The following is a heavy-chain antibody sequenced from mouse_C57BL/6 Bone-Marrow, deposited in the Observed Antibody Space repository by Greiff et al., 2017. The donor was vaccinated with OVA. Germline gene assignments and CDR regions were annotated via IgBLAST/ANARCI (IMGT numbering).Heavy chain of an antibody. J-gene: IGHJ3*01. Sequence: EVPLQQSGAELVRPGASVKLSCTASGFNIKDDYMHWVKQRPEQGLEWIGWIDPENGDTEYASKFQGKATITADTYSNTAYLPLSSLTSEDTAVYYCTLAWFAYWGQGTRVTVSA. CDR3: TLAWFAY. V-gene: IGHV14-4*01. CDR1: GFNIKDDY. CDR2: IDPENGDT.